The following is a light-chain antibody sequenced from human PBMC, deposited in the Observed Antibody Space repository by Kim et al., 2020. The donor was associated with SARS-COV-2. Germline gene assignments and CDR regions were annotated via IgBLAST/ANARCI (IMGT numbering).Light chain of an antibody. CDR2: GAS. Sequence: SPGERATLSCRASQSVSSNLAWYQQNPGQAPRLLIYGASTRATGIPARFSGSGSGTEFTLTISSLQSEDFAVYYCQQYNNWPRRTFGQGTKVEIK. CDR3: QQYNNWPRRT. V-gene: IGKV3-15*01. J-gene: IGKJ1*01. CDR1: QSVSSN.